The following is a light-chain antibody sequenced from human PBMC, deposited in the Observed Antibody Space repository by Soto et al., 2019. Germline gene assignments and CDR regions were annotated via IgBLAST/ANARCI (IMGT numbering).Light chain of an antibody. CDR1: QDINNL. J-gene: IGKJ5*01. CDR2: GAS. Sequence: DIQMTQSPSSLSASVVNRVTITCRASQDINNLLAWFQQKPGKAPKTLIYGASSLHRGVPSRFSGSGSGTEFTLTISSLQPEDFATYYCQQSYSTLPITFGQGTRLEIK. CDR3: QQSYSTLPIT. V-gene: IGKV1-16*01.